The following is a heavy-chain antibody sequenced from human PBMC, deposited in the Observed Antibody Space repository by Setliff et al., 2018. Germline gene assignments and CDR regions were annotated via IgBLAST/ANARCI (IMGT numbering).Heavy chain of an antibody. CDR3: VRPGGTTVVARHFDY. CDR1: GASFTSSRYY. J-gene: IGHJ4*01. V-gene: IGHV4-39*01. Sequence: SETLSLTCTVSGASFTSSRYYWGWIRQAPGSGLEWIGSISYSGTPYYNASVESRVTISIDTSRNQFSLELRSVTVADTATYYCVRPGGTTVVARHFDYWGAGILVTVSS. D-gene: IGHD2-15*01. CDR2: ISYSGTP.